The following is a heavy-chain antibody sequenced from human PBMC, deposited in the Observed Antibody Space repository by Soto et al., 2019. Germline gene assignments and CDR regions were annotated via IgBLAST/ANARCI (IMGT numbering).Heavy chain of an antibody. CDR1: GGTFSSYA. CDR3: ARELGDSSGYFDLEGDY. CDR2: IIPIFGTA. J-gene: IGHJ4*02. Sequence: QVQLVQSGAEVKKPGSSVKVSCKASGGTFSSYAISWVRQAPGQGLEWMGGIIPIFGTANYAQKVQGRVTITADDPXSXXYRELSSPRSEATAVYYCARELGDSSGYFDLEGDYCGRGTLVTVS. V-gene: IGHV1-69*12. D-gene: IGHD3-22*01.